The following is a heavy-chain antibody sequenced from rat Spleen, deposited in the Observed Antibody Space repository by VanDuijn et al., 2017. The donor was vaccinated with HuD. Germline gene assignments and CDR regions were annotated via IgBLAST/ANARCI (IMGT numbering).Heavy chain of an antibody. CDR2: SSTAVINS. J-gene: IGHJ3*01. D-gene: IGHD1-7*01. V-gene: IGHV5S13*01. CDR1: GFTFSDYA. Sequence: EVHLVESGGGVVQPGRSLKLSWAPSGFTFSDYAMGWVSQRASKGREVVACSSTAVINSFYRDSVRGRFTIARDNARITLYLQIDSLRSEDTATYYCATVVLYEAYWGQGTLVT. CDR3: ATVVLYEAY.